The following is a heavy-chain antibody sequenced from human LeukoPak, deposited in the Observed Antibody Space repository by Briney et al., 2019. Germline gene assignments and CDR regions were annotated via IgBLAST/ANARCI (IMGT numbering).Heavy chain of an antibody. Sequence: SVKVSCKASGGTFSSYAISWVRQAPGQGLEWMGGIIPIFGTANYAQKFQGRVTITADESTSTAYMELSSLRAEDTAVYYCARDLSGYSTSWTFDYWGQGTLVTVSS. CDR3: ARDLSGYSTSWTFDY. D-gene: IGHD6-13*01. V-gene: IGHV1-69*13. J-gene: IGHJ4*02. CDR2: IIPIFGTA. CDR1: GGTFSSYA.